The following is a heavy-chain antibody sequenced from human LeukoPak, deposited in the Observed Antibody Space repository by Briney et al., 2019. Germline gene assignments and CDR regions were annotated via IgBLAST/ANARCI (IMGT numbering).Heavy chain of an antibody. CDR1: RFTFSSYA. V-gene: IGHV3-23*01. Sequence: GGSLILSCAASRFTFSSYAMSWVRQAPGKGLEWVSAISCGGGSTYYADSVKGRFTISRDNSKNTLYLQMNSLRAEDTAVYYCAKTSYSVYDYFLWCFDYLGQGTLVTVSS. CDR2: ISCGGGST. CDR3: AKTSYSVYDYFLWCFDY. J-gene: IGHJ4*02. D-gene: IGHD5/OR15-5a*01.